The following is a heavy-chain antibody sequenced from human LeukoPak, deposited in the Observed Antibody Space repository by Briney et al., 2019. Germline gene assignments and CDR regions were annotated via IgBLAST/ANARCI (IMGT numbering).Heavy chain of an antibody. J-gene: IGHJ4*02. CDR3: AKDLGSSGWYIDY. CDR2: NGGGSS. CDR1: GFTFSTYG. Sequence: PGGSLRLSCAASGFTFSTYGVYWVRQAPGKGLEWVSSNGGGSSYYADSVKGRFTISRDNSKSTLYLQMNSLRAEDTAVYYCAKDLGSSGWYIDYWGQGTLVTVSS. V-gene: IGHV3-23*01. D-gene: IGHD6-19*01.